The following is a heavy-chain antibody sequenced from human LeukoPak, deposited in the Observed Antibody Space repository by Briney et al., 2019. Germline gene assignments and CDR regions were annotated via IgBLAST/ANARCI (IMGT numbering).Heavy chain of an antibody. V-gene: IGHV3-23*01. J-gene: IGHJ1*01. CDR2: INGGGSGT. D-gene: IGHD1-26*01. CDR1: GFTFSGFW. Sequence: QPGGSLRLSCAASGFTFSGFWMHWVRQAPGKGLEWVSAINGGGSGTFYADSVKGRFTISRDNSKNTLYLQMNSLRAEDTAVYYCARVVGAAAAEYFQHWGQGTLVTVSS. CDR3: ARVVGAAAAEYFQH.